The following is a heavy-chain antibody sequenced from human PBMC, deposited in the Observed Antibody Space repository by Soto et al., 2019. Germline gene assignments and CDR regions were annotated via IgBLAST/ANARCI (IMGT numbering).Heavy chain of an antibody. CDR3: ARGGYYDNVWGKLSHYGLDV. Sequence: QVQLVQSASEVMKPGASVKVSCKASGCTFIRYGITWVRQAPGQRLEWMGWISPYNDQAIYAQKLQGRVTMTADTSTRTVYMQLRSLKSDDTAVYDCARGGYYDNVWGKLSHYGLDVWGQGTSVTVSS. D-gene: IGHD3-16*01. J-gene: IGHJ6*02. CDR1: GCTFIRYG. V-gene: IGHV1-18*01. CDR2: ISPYNDQA.